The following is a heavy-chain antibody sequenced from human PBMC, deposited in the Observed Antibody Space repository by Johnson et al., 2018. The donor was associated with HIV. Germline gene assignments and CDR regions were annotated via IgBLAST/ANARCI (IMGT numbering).Heavy chain of an antibody. D-gene: IGHD4-23*01. V-gene: IGHV3-30*04. J-gene: IGHJ3*02. CDR1: GFTFSSYA. CDR3: AKVGGLRWQTWGAFEI. CDR2: ISYDGINK. Sequence: QVQLVESGGGVVQPGRSLRLSCAASGFTFSSYAMHWVRQAPGKGLEWVAGISYDGINKYYADSVKGRFTISRDNSKNTLYLQMNSLRAEDTAVYYCAKVGGLRWQTWGAFEIWGQGTMVTVSS.